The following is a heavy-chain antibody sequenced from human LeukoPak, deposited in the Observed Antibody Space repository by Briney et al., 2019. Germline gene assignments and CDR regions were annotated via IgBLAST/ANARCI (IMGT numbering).Heavy chain of an antibody. D-gene: IGHD6-13*01. CDR3: AKGLSAAAGGFNY. J-gene: IGHJ4*02. CDR1: GFTFDDYA. Sequence: GGSLRLSCAASGFTFDDYAMHWVRQAPGKGLEWVSGTTWNGGTTGYADSVKGRFTLSRDNAKNSLYLQMNSLRAEDMALYYCAKGLSAAAGGFNYWGQGTLVTVSS. V-gene: IGHV3-9*03. CDR2: TTWNGGTT.